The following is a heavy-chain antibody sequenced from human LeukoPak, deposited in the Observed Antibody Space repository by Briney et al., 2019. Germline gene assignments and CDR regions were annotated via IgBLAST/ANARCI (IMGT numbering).Heavy chain of an antibody. CDR3: AREAIYHGSHGYNWFDP. CDR2: IHYTGST. J-gene: IGHJ5*02. Sequence: SETLSLTCTVNRAFNHQDLWSWLRQTPGKGLEWIGYIHYTGSTNYNPSLKSRVTISLDTSKNQFSLKLCCVSAADMAVYYCAREAIYHGSHGYNWFDPWGQGTLVTVSS. V-gene: IGHV4-59*01. D-gene: IGHD3-22*01. CDR1: RAFNHQDL.